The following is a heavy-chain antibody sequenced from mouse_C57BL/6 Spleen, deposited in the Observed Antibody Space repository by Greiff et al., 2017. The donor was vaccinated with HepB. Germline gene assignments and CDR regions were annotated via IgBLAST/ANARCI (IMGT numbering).Heavy chain of an antibody. CDR3: AREGDSHAMDY. V-gene: IGHV1-52*01. CDR2: IDPSDSET. Sequence: QVQLQQPGAELVRPGSSVKLSCKASGYTFTSYWMHWVKQRPIQGLEWIGNIDPSDSETHYNQKFKDKATLTVDKSYSTAYMQLSSLTSEDTAVYYCAREGDSHAMDYWGQGTSVTVSS. D-gene: IGHD2-13*01. J-gene: IGHJ4*01. CDR1: GYTFTSYW.